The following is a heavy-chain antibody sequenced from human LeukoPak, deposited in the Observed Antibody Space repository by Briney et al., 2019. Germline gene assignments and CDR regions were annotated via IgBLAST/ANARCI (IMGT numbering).Heavy chain of an antibody. CDR3: ARVGQWFGESALGTFDP. D-gene: IGHD3-10*01. CDR1: GFIFRSYG. J-gene: IGHJ5*02. CDR2: IKQDVGEK. Sequence: GGSLRRSCAASGFIFRSYGMSWVRQAPWKGLEWVASIKQDVGEKYYADSVKGRFTISRDNAKNSLYLQLNSLRAEDTAVYYCARVGQWFGESALGTFDPWGQGTLVTVSS. V-gene: IGHV3-7*01.